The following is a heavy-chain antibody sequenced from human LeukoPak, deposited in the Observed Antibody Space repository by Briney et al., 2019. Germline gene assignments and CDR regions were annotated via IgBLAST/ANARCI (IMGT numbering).Heavy chain of an antibody. Sequence: GGSLRLSCAASGFTFSSYSMNWVRQAPGKGLEWVSSISSSSSYIYYADSAKGRFTISRDNAKNSLYLQMNSLRAEDTAVYYCARLVGATGIVDYWGQGTLVTVSS. CDR2: ISSSSSYI. CDR1: GFTFSSYS. CDR3: ARLVGATGIVDY. V-gene: IGHV3-21*01. D-gene: IGHD1-26*01. J-gene: IGHJ4*02.